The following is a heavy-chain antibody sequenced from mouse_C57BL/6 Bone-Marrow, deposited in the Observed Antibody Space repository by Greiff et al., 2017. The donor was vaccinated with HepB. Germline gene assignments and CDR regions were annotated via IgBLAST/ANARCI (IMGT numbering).Heavy chain of an antibody. J-gene: IGHJ4*01. CDR1: GYTFTSYW. V-gene: IGHV1-72*01. D-gene: IGHD2-3*01. CDR2: IDPNSGGT. Sequence: QVQLKQPGAELVKPGASVKLSCKASGYTFTSYWMHWVKQRPGRGLEWIGRIDPNSGGTKYNEKFKSKATLTVDKPSSTAYMQLSSLTSEDSAVYYCARKRLLRPYAMDYWGQGTSVTVSS. CDR3: ARKRLLRPYAMDY.